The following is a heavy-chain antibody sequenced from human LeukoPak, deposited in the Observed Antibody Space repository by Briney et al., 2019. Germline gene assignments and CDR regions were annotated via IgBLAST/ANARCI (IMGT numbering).Heavy chain of an antibody. CDR1: GGSVSSRSCY. CDR3: ARLDSSGYYTLDV. V-gene: IGHV4-39*01. CDR2: IYYSGST. Sequence: SETLSLTCTVTGGSVSSRSCYWGWIRQPPGKGLEWIGSIYYSGSTYYNPSLKSQVTISVDTSKNQFSLKLSSVTAADTAVYYCARLDSSGYYTLDVWGQGTTVTVSS. D-gene: IGHD3-22*01. J-gene: IGHJ6*02.